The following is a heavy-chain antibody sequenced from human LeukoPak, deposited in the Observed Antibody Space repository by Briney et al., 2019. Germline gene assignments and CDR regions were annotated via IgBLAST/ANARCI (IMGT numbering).Heavy chain of an antibody. CDR3: AKSHITRYPLQYYIDL. Sequence: PGGSLRLSCAASGFTFSSYVMSWLRQTPQKGLEWVSGISVTGDITYYADSVKGRFTIARDNSRTTLYLQLNSLRADDTAVYYCAKSHITRYPLQYYIDLWGQGAQVIVSS. CDR2: ISVTGDIT. J-gene: IGHJ4*02. V-gene: IGHV3-23*01. D-gene: IGHD2-21*01. CDR1: GFTFSSYV.